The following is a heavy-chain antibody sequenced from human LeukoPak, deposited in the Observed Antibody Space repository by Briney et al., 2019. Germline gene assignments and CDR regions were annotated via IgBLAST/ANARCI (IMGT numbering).Heavy chain of an antibody. J-gene: IGHJ4*02. CDR3: AGDTPPGGDYYFDY. CDR1: GFTFSTYG. Sequence: GGSLRLSCAASGFTFSTYGMHWGRQAPGKGVGWVALIWNAGTNTYYADSVKGRFTISRDNSKNTLYLQMNSLRAEDTAVYYCAGDTPPGGDYYFDYWGQGTLVTVSS. V-gene: IGHV3-33*01. D-gene: IGHD3-16*01. CDR2: IWNAGTNT.